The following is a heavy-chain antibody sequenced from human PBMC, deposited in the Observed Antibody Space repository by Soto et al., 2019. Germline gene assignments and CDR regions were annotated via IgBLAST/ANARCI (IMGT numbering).Heavy chain of an antibody. J-gene: IGHJ4*02. CDR3: ARPLRWPREFYFDY. D-gene: IGHD4-17*01. V-gene: IGHV3-7*01. Sequence: GPLRLACAASVFTVSSYWMSWVRQAPGKGLEWVANIKQDGSEKYYVDSVKGRFTISRDNAKNSLYLQMNSLRAEDTAVYYCARPLRWPREFYFDYWGQGTLVTVSS. CDR2: IKQDGSEK. CDR1: VFTVSSYW.